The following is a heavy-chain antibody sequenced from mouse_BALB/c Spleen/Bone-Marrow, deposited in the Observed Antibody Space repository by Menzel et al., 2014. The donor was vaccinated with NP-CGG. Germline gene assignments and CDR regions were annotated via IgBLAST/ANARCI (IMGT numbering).Heavy chain of an antibody. D-gene: IGHD1-1*01. Sequence: EVKVEESGGGLVQPGGSRKLSCATSGFNFQTFGMHWVRQAPEKGLEWVAYISSGSSTIYYGDTVRGRFIISRDNPKKNLYLQLTSLRSEDTAMYFCARSRFPDYGTSPFDYWGQGTPLTVSS. V-gene: IGHV5-17*02. CDR1: GFNFQTFG. CDR2: ISSGSSTI. J-gene: IGHJ2*01. CDR3: ARSRFPDYGTSPFDY.